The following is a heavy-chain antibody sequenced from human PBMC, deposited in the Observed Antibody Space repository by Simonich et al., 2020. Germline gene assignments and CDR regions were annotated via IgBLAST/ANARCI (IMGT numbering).Heavy chain of an antibody. J-gene: IGHJ3*02. CDR2: INPNSGGT. CDR1: GYTFTGYY. Sequence: QVQLVQSGAEVKKPGASVKVSCKAAGYTFTGYYMHWVRQAHGQGREWMVWINPNSGGTNYAQKFQGRVTMTRDTSIITAYMELSRLRSDDTAVYYCARVRFEAFDIWGQGTMVTVSS. V-gene: IGHV1-2*02. CDR3: ARVRFEAFDI.